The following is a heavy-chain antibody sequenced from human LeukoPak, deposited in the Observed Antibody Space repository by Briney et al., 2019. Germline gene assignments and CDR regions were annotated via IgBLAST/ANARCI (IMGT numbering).Heavy chain of an antibody. CDR1: GFTFSSYA. CDR3: AKGPHRDY. Sequence: PGGSLRLSCAASGFTFSSYAMSWVRQAPGKGLEWVSSLNGRGDSPYYADSVKGRFTISRDNSKNTLYLQVHSLRVEDTAVYYCAKGPHRDYWGQGTLLTVSS. CDR2: LNGRGDSP. J-gene: IGHJ4*02. V-gene: IGHV3-23*01.